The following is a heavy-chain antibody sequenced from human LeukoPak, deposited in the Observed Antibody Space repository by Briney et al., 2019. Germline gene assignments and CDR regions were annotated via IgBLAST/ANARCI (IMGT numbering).Heavy chain of an antibody. J-gene: IGHJ4*02. CDR3: ATSRAGRRDGYNLIY. D-gene: IGHD5-24*01. V-gene: IGHV1-69*05. CDR2: IIPHFGTA. CDR1: GGTFSSYA. Sequence: GSSVMASCKASGGTFSSYANCWVRQAPGRGVEWMGGIIPHFGTANYAQKFQGRDTITTDESTSTAYMELSSLRSEDTAVYYGATSRAGRRDGYNLIYWGQGTLVTVSS.